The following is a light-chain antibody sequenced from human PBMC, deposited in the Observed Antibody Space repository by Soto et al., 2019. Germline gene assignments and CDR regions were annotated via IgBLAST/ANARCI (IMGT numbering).Light chain of an antibody. V-gene: IGKV3-15*01. J-gene: IGKJ1*01. Sequence: EIVMTQSPATLSVSPGERATLSCRASQSVSNSLAWYQQRPGQAPRLLIYDASTRATGIPARITGSGSGTEFTLTISSLQSEDFAVYYCQQYSKWRTFGQGTKVDIK. CDR2: DAS. CDR1: QSVSNS. CDR3: QQYSKWRT.